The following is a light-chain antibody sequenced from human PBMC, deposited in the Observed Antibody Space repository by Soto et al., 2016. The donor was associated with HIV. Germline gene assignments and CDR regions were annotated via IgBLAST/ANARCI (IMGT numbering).Light chain of an antibody. CDR3: QQSSRTPRT. J-gene: IGKJ1*01. CDR1: QSISNY. Sequence: DIQLTQSPSSLSASVGDRVTITCRASQSISNYVNWYQQKPGKAPKVLISSAFTLESGVSSRFSGSRSGAVFTLTISSLQPEDFGTYYCQQSSRTPRTFGQGTKVEI. V-gene: IGKV1-39*01. CDR2: SAF.